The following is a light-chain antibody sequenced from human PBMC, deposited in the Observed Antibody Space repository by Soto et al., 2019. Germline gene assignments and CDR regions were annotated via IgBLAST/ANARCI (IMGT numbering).Light chain of an antibody. Sequence: DIVLTQSPDSLAVSLGERATINCKSSQSVLFSSNSKNFIAWYQQKPGQSPRLLIYWSSTRESGVPDRFSGSGSVTDFTLTISNLQAEDVAVYYCHQYYRPPLTFGGGTKVEIK. V-gene: IGKV4-1*01. J-gene: IGKJ4*01. CDR3: HQYYRPPLT. CDR2: WSS. CDR1: QSVLFSSNSKNF.